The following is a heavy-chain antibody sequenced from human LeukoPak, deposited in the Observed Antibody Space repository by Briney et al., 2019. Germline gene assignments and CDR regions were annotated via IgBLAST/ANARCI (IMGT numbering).Heavy chain of an antibody. CDR1: GFTFSTYA. J-gene: IGHJ5*02. D-gene: IGHD6-13*01. CDR2: ISGAGGTT. V-gene: IGHV3-23*01. CDR3: VKHVGSRWSNTWFDP. Sequence: GGSLRLSCAASGFTFSTYAMSWVRQAPGKGLEWVSGISGAGGTTDYADSVKGRFTSSRDNSKNTLYLQMNSLRAQDTPPYYCVKHVGSRWSNTWFDPWGQGTLVTVSS.